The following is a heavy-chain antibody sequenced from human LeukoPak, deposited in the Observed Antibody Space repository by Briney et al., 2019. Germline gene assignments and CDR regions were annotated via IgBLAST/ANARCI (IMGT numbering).Heavy chain of an antibody. CDR3: AKEPREYCSSTSCPNWFDL. J-gene: IGHJ5*02. CDR1: GFTFNSYA. Sequence: PGGSLRLSCAASGFTFNSYAMSWVRQAPGKGLEWVSAISASGGTTYYADSVKGRFTISRDNSEYTLFLQMNSLRAEDMAVYYCAKEPREYCSSTSCPNWFDLWGQGTLVTVSS. V-gene: IGHV3-23*01. D-gene: IGHD2-2*01. CDR2: ISASGGTT.